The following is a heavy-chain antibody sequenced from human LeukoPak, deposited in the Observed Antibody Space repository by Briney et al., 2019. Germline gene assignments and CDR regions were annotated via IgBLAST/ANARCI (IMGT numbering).Heavy chain of an antibody. Sequence: SETLSLTCAVYGGSFSGYYWSWIRQPPGKGLEWIGEINHSGSTNYNPSLKSRVTISVDTSKNQFSLKLSSVTAADTAVYYCARGGYSGYARRYYGMDVWGQGTTVTVSS. V-gene: IGHV4-34*01. CDR1: GGSFSGYY. D-gene: IGHD5-12*01. CDR3: ARGGYSGYARRYYGMDV. CDR2: INHSGST. J-gene: IGHJ6*02.